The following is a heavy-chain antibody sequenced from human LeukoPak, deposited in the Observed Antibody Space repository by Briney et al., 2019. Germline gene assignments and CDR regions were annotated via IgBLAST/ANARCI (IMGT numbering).Heavy chain of an antibody. CDR3: ARGFSGTGGDY. Sequence: SETLSLTCTVSGYSINSAYYWGWIRQPPGKGLEWIGEINHSGSTNYNPSLKSRVTISVDTSKNQFSLKLSSVTAADTAVYYCARGFSGTGGDYWGQGTLVTVSS. V-gene: IGHV4-38-2*02. CDR2: INHSGST. J-gene: IGHJ4*02. D-gene: IGHD7-27*01. CDR1: GYSINSAYY.